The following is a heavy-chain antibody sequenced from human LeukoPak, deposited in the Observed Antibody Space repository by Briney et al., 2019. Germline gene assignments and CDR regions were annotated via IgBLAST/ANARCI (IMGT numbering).Heavy chain of an antibody. CDR1: GGSISSGGYY. J-gene: IGHJ4*02. D-gene: IGHD3-22*01. CDR2: IYHSGST. V-gene: IGHV4-30-2*01. Sequence: SETLSLTCTVSGGSISSGGYYWSWIRQPPGKGLEWIGYIYHSGSTYYNPSLKSRVTISVDRSKNQFSLKLSSVTAADTAVYYCATLANSYYYDSSGYYGLDYWGQGTLVTVSS. CDR3: ATLANSYYYDSSGYYGLDY.